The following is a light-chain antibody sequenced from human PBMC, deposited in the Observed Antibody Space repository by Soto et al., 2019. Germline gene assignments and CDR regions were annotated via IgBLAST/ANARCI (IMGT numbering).Light chain of an antibody. J-gene: IGKJ1*01. Sequence: DIQMTQSPSSVSASVGDRVTITCRASQGITNWLAWYQQKPGKAPELLIYAASTLQSGVPSRFSGSGSGTDFTLTISCVQSEVFATYYCQQYYIFPRPFGQGAKVDIK. CDR1: QGITNW. V-gene: IGKV1-12*01. CDR3: QQYYIFPRP. CDR2: AAS.